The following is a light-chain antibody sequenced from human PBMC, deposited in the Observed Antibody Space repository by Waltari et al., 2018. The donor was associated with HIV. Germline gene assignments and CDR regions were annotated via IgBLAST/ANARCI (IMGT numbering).Light chain of an antibody. CDR2: WSS. V-gene: IGKV4-1*01. Sequence: DVVMTQSPDSLAVSLGERATIHGKSTHSVFYRPNNKNYIAWYQQRPGQAPKFLISWSSARESGVSDRFIGSGSGTNFTLTITSLKTEDVAIYFCQQYLSPPATFGQGTKVQIK. J-gene: IGKJ1*01. CDR1: HSVFYRPNNKNY. CDR3: QQYLSPPAT.